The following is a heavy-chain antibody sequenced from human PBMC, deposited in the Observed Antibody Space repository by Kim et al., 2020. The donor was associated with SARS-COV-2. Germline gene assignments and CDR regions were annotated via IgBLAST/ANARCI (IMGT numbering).Heavy chain of an antibody. CDR2: INSRGST. Sequence: SETLSLTCTVSGGSISSYYWSWIRQPAGKGLEWIGRINSRGSTNYNPSLRGRVTMSVDTSKNQFSLLLTSVTAADTAVYYCGRSSADSRGQGIVVTVSS. CDR1: GGSISSYY. J-gene: IGHJ4*02. V-gene: IGHV4-4*07. CDR3: GRSSADS.